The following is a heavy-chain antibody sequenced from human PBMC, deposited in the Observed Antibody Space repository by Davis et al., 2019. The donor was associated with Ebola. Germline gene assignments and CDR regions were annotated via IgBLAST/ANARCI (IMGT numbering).Heavy chain of an antibody. CDR3: VRAGYCNGDSCVGGGMDV. Sequence: PGGSLRLSCAASGFYFSQSVMHWVRQAPGKDLEWLSVMIHDGSIEYYADSVKGRFTISRDNSQNALYLQMNRLTNEDTAVYYCVRAGYCNGDSCVGGGMDVWGQGTTVTVSS. D-gene: IGHD2-15*01. CDR1: GFYFSQSV. J-gene: IGHJ6*02. CDR2: MIHDGSIE. V-gene: IGHV3-30*04.